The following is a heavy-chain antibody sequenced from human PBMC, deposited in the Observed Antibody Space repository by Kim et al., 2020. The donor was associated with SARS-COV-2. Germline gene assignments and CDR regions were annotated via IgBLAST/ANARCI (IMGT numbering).Heavy chain of an antibody. CDR1: GYTFTTYN. CDR3: ARGGTVPA. D-gene: IGHD5-12*01. CDR2: IHSGKGNT. J-gene: IGHJ4*02. V-gene: IGHV1-3*04. Sequence: ASVKVSCKTSGYTFTTYNIHWVRQAPGQGLEWMGWIHSGKGNTKYSQKFQGRVSITRDTSASTAYMELSSLGSEDTAVYYCARGGTVPAWGQGTLVTVSS.